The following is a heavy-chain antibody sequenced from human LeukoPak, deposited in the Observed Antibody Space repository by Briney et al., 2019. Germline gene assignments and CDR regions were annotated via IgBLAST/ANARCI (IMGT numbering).Heavy chain of an antibody. CDR1: GGPISSYY. V-gene: IGHV4-59*01. CDR3: ARDWRIGSSWWIDY. J-gene: IGHJ4*02. CDR2: NYYSGST. D-gene: IGHD6-13*01. Sequence: PSETLSLTCTVSGGPISSYYGSWIRQPPGKGQEWIGYNYYSGSTNYNPSLKSRVTISVDTSKNQFSLKLSSVTAADTAVYYCARDWRIGSSWWIDYWGQGTLVTVSS.